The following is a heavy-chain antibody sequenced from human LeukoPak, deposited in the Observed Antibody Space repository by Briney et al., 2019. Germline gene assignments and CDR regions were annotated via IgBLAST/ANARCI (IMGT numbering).Heavy chain of an antibody. V-gene: IGHV1-18*01. CDR3: ARSGYCSSTSCYTVEYYYYGMDV. CDR1: GGTFSSYA. Sequence: ASVKVSCKASGGTFSSYAISWVRQAPGQGLEWMGWISAYNGNTNYAQKLQGRVTMTTDTSTSTAYMELRSLRSDDTAVYYCARSGYCSSTSCYTVEYYYYGMDVWGQGTTVTVSS. J-gene: IGHJ6*02. CDR2: ISAYNGNT. D-gene: IGHD2-2*02.